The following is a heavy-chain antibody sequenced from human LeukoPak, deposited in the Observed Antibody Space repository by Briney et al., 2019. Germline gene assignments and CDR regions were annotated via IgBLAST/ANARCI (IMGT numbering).Heavy chain of an antibody. Sequence: GASVKVSCKASGYTFTGYYMHWVRQAPGQRLEWMGWINPNSGGTNYAQKFQGRVTMTRDTSISTAYMELSRLRSDDTAVYYCARDRVAVAGSYMDVWGKGTTVTVSS. D-gene: IGHD6-19*01. V-gene: IGHV1-2*02. J-gene: IGHJ6*03. CDR3: ARDRVAVAGSYMDV. CDR2: INPNSGGT. CDR1: GYTFTGYY.